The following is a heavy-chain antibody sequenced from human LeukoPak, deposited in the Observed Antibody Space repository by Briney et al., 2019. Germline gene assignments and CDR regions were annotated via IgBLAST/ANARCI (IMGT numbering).Heavy chain of an antibody. D-gene: IGHD3-22*01. CDR1: GDSISGYY. J-gene: IGHJ4*02. CDR3: ARWNYDSRGYYDLDY. V-gene: IGHV4-34*01. Sequence: SETLSLTCTVSGDSISGYYWSWIRQPPGKGLEWIGEINHSGSTNYNPSLKSRVTISVDTSKNQFSLKLSSVTAADTAVYYCARWNYDSRGYYDLDYWGQGTLVTVSS. CDR2: INHSGST.